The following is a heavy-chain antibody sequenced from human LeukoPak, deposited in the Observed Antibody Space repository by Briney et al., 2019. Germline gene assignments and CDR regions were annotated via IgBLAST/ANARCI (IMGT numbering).Heavy chain of an antibody. CDR1: GGSFSGYY. CDR2: INHSGST. V-gene: IGHV4-34*01. J-gene: IGHJ4*02. CDR3: AREAGAYGDYVGLYYFDY. Sequence: SETLSLTCAVYGGSFSGYYWSWIRPPPGKGLEWIGEINHSGSTNYNPSLKSRVTISVDTSKHQFSLKLSSVTAADTAVYYCAREAGAYGDYVGLYYFDYWGQGTLVTVSS. D-gene: IGHD4-17*01.